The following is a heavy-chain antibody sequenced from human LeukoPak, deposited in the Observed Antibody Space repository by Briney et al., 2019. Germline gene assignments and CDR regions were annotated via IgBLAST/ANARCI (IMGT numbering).Heavy chain of an antibody. J-gene: IGHJ6*02. CDR3: ASAWYSSSWSRPGDYYYGMDV. Sequence: ASVKVSCKTSGYTFTNFYMHWVRQAPGQGLEWMGIINPSGGNTGYAQKFQGRVTMTRDTSTSTAYMELSSLRSEDTAVYYCASAWYSSSWSRPGDYYYGMDVWGQGTTVTVSS. V-gene: IGHV1-46*01. CDR1: GYTFTNFY. D-gene: IGHD6-13*01. CDR2: INPSGGNT.